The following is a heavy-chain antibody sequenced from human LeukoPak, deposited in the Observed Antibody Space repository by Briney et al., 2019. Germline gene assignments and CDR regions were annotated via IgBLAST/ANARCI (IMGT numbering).Heavy chain of an antibody. CDR1: GYTFTGYY. D-gene: IGHD3-10*01. CDR3: VRLFVQEPSGWFDP. J-gene: IGHJ5*02. V-gene: IGHV1-8*02. CDR2: MNPNSGNT. Sequence: ASVKVSCKASGYTFTGYYMHWVRQPPGQGLEWMGWMNPNSGNTAYAQKFQGRVTMTRDVSIRTAYMELSSLRSEDTAVYYCVRLFVQEPSGWFDPWGQGTLVTVS.